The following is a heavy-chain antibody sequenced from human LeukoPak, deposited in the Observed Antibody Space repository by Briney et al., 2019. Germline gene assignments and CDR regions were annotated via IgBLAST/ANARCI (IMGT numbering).Heavy chain of an antibody. D-gene: IGHD6-19*01. CDR1: GYTYTNYY. J-gene: IGHJ4*02. CDR2: INPNGGDI. Sequence: ASVKVSCKASGYTYTNYYMHWVRQAPGQGLQWMGIINPNGGDISYAQELQGRVTMTSGTSASTVYLELSSLRSDETAVYYCAREGSGYSGAHEGFDYWGQGTLGTVSS. V-gene: IGHV1-46*01. CDR3: AREGSGYSGAHEGFDY.